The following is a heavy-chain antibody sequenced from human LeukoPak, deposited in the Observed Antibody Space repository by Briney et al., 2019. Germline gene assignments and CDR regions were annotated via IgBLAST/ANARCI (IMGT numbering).Heavy chain of an antibody. J-gene: IGHJ5*02. CDR3: ARQEQQLTYNWFDP. D-gene: IGHD6-13*01. CDR1: GYTFTRYY. Sequence: SVEASCKASGYTFTRYYMHWVRQAPGQGLEWMGIINTSGGSTSYAQKFKGRVTMTRDMSTSTVYMELSSVRSEDTAVYYCARQEQQLTYNWFDPWGQGTLVTFSS. CDR2: INTSGGST. V-gene: IGHV1-46*01.